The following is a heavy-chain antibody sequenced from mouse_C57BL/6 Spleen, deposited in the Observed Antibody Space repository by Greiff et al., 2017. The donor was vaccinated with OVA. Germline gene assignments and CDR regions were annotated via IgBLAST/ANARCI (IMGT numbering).Heavy chain of an antibody. J-gene: IGHJ1*03. CDR2: ISDGGSYT. CDR3: ARGYYGSSYWYFDV. V-gene: IGHV5-4*01. Sequence: EVQGVESGGGLVKPGGSLKLSCAASGFTFSSYAMSWVRQTPEKRLEWVATISDGGSYTYSPDNVKGRFTISRDNAKNNLYLQMSHLKSEDTAMYYCARGYYGSSYWYFDVWGTGTTVTVSS. CDR1: GFTFSSYA. D-gene: IGHD1-1*01.